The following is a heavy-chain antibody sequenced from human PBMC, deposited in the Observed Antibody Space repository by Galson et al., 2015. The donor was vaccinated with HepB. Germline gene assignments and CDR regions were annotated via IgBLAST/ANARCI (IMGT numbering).Heavy chain of an antibody. CDR2: ISDSASGT. Sequence: SLRLSCAASGFTFSKYAMNWVRQAPGKGLGWVSSISDSASGTYYGDSVKGRFTISRDNSKNTLYLQMNSLRAEDTAVYYCAKALGYTYGYGSQGLLANYYYHGMDVWGQGATVIVSS. V-gene: IGHV3-23*01. CDR3: AKALGYTYGYGSQGLLANYYYHGMDV. J-gene: IGHJ6*02. CDR1: GFTFSKYA. D-gene: IGHD5-18*01.